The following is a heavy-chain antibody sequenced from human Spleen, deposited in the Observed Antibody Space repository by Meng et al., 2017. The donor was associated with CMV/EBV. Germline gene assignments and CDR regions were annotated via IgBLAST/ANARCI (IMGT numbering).Heavy chain of an antibody. J-gene: IGHJ5*02. CDR1: GFTFNDAW. D-gene: IGHD1-14*01. CDR3: TREATVDRNYYWFDP. V-gene: IGHV3-15*01. Sequence: GESLKISCAASGFTFNDAWMSWVRQAPGKGLEWVGRIKRKVDGGPTAYGAPVKGRFSISREDSKNTLYLQINSLKTEDTGVYYCTREATVDRNYYWFDPWGQGTLVTVSS. CDR2: IKRKVDGGPT.